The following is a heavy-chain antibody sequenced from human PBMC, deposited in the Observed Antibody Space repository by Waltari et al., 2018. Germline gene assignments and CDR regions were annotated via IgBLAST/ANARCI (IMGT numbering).Heavy chain of an antibody. J-gene: IGHJ4*02. D-gene: IGHD2-21*02. CDR3: ARMGATVLKSIDF. CDR1: GFTFRDYW. Sequence: EVQLVESGGGLVQPGGSLRLSCEGSGFTFRDYWSTWVRQDPKMGLEWVATIKQDGSDQYYVDHVKGRFTISRDNAKNSVHLRMDSLRAEDTAFYYCARMGATVLKSIDFWGQGTLVTVSS. CDR2: IKQDGSDQ. V-gene: IGHV3-7*03.